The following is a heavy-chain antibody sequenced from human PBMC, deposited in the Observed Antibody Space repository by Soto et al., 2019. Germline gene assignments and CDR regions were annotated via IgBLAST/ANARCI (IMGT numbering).Heavy chain of an antibody. CDR2: ISYDGSNK. J-gene: IGHJ5*02. CDR3: ARDRARYYYGSGPFDP. CDR1: GFTFSSYA. Sequence: QVQLVESGGGVVQPGRSLRLSCAASGFTFSSYAMHWVRQAPGKGLEWVAVISYDGSNKYYADSVKGRFTISRDNSKNTLYLQMNSLRAEATAVYYWARDRARYYYGSGPFDPWGQGTLVTVSS. D-gene: IGHD3-10*01. V-gene: IGHV3-30-3*01.